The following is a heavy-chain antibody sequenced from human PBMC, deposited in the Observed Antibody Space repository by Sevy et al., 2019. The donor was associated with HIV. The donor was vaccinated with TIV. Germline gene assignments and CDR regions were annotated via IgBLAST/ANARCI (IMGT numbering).Heavy chain of an antibody. V-gene: IGHV1-69*13. CDR1: GGTFSSYA. Sequence: ASVKVSCKASGGTFSSYAISWVRQAPGQGLEWMGGIIPIFGTANYAQKFQGRVTITADESTSTAYMELSSLRSEDTAVYYWARAGDYSKHYYYYYMDVWGKGTTVTVSS. J-gene: IGHJ6*03. CDR2: IIPIFGTA. D-gene: IGHD4-4*01. CDR3: ARAGDYSKHYYYYYMDV.